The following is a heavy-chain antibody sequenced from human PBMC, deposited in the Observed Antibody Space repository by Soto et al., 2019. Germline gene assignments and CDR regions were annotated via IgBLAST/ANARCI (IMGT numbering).Heavy chain of an antibody. CDR1: GGSFIGYY. V-gene: IGHV4-34*01. Sequence: QVQLQQWGAGLLKPSETLSITCAVYGGSFIGYYWRCIRQPPWKGLEWIGEINHSGSTNYNPSLKSRVTISVDTSKNQFSLKLNSVTAADTAVYYCARAPGIVVVPAARAWFDPWGQGTLVTVSS. D-gene: IGHD2-2*01. CDR3: ARAPGIVVVPAARAWFDP. CDR2: INHSGST. J-gene: IGHJ5*02.